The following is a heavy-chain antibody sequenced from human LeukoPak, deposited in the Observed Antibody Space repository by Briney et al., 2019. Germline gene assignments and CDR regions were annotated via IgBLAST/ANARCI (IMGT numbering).Heavy chain of an antibody. Sequence: SETLSLTCTVSGGSISSSSYYWGWIRQPPGKGLEWIGEINHSGSTNYNPSLKSRVTISVDTSKNQFSLKLSSVTAADTAVYYCARTLPPTYYDFWSGSHPLDYWGQGTLVTVSS. CDR2: INHSGST. CDR3: ARTLPPTYYDFWSGSHPLDY. D-gene: IGHD3-3*01. CDR1: GGSISSSSYY. V-gene: IGHV4-39*07. J-gene: IGHJ4*02.